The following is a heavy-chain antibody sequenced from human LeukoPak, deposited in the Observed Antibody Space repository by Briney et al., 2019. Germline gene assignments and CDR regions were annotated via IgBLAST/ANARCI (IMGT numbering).Heavy chain of an antibody. Sequence: GGSLRLSCAASGFTFSSYAMHWVRQAPGKGLEGVAVISYDGSNKYYADSVKGRFTISRDNSKNTLYLQMNSLRAEDTAVYYCARAIYGDGYNFGSGAFDIWGQGAMVTVSS. CDR3: ARAIYGDGYNFGSGAFDI. D-gene: IGHD5-24*01. CDR2: ISYDGSNK. CDR1: GFTFSSYA. J-gene: IGHJ3*02. V-gene: IGHV3-30*04.